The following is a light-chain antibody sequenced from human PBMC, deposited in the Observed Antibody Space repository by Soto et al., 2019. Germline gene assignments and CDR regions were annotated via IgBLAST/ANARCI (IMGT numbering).Light chain of an antibody. CDR2: GAS. V-gene: IGKV3-20*01. CDR1: QSVNSNY. Sequence: DIVLTQSPGTLSLSPGERATLSCRASQSVNSNYLAWYQQKRGQAPRLLIFGASTRATGISDRFRGSGSGTDFTLTDNRLEHEYFAVYYCQQYGRTFGQGTKLEIK. J-gene: IGKJ2*01. CDR3: QQYGRT.